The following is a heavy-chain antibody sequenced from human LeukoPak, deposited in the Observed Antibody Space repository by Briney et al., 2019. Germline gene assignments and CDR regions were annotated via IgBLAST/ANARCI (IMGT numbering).Heavy chain of an antibody. CDR3: ARDRDIFDI. Sequence: PGGSLRLSCAASGFTFSSYSMNWIRQAPGKGLEWISYIKSSGTTILYADSVKGRFTISRDNVKNSLSLQMNSLRDEDTAVYYCARDRDIFDIWGQGTLVTVSS. CDR1: GFTFSSYS. V-gene: IGHV3-48*02. J-gene: IGHJ4*02. CDR2: IKSSGTTI. D-gene: IGHD3-3*02.